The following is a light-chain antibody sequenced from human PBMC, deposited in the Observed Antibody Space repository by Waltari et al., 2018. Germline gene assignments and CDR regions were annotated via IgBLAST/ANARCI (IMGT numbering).Light chain of an antibody. CDR3: QQRSDWPT. J-gene: IGKJ4*01. CDR2: DAS. CDR1: QSVANY. V-gene: IGKV3-11*01. Sequence: EIVLTQAPTTLSLSPGERATLSCRASQSVANYLAWYQQKPGQAPRLRIFDASNSATGIPARFSGSGSGTDFTLTISSLEPEDCAVYYCQQRSDWPTFGGGTKVEIK.